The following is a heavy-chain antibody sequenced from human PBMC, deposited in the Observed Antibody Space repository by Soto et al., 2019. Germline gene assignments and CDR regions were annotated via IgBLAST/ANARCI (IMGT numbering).Heavy chain of an antibody. CDR2: IYGNDEQ. CDR1: GFSLDTRGVG. J-gene: IGHJ5*02. Sequence: QITLKEFGPTLVTPRQTLTLTCTFSGFSLDTRGVGVPWVRQPPGKALDWLALIYGNDEQRLIPSPQSRLTIAKDTPKCLVVLTLTTMDPVDTSTYLCVHGLSAAGLFDHWGQGTLVSVSS. CDR3: VHGLSAAGLFDH. V-gene: IGHV2-5*01. D-gene: IGHD6-13*01.